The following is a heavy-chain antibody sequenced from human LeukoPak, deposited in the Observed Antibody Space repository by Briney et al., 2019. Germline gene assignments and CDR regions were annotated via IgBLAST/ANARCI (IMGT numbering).Heavy chain of an antibody. CDR3: TRGPGYHDSSYLDY. CDR2: ISYDGANK. V-gene: IGHV3-30*04. CDR1: RFTFSTYA. J-gene: IGHJ4*02. Sequence: GGSLRLSCAASRFTFSTYAMHWVRQAPGKGLEWVAVISYDGANKNHADSVMGRFTISRDNSKNTLYLQMNSLRAEDTAVYYCTRGPGYHDSSYLDYWGQGTLVTVSS. D-gene: IGHD3-22*01.